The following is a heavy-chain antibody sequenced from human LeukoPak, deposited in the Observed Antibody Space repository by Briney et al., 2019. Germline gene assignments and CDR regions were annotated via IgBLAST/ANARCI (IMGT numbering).Heavy chain of an antibody. Sequence: PGGSLRLSCAASGFTFSSYSMNWVRQAPGKGLEWVSSISSSSSYIYYADSVKGRFTISRDNAKNSLYLQMNSLRAEDTAVYYCARDSSLSGYSYGYAYYYYYYMDVWGKGTTVTVSS. J-gene: IGHJ6*03. D-gene: IGHD5-18*01. CDR3: ARDSSLSGYSYGYAYYYYYYMDV. V-gene: IGHV3-21*01. CDR2: ISSSSSYI. CDR1: GFTFSSYS.